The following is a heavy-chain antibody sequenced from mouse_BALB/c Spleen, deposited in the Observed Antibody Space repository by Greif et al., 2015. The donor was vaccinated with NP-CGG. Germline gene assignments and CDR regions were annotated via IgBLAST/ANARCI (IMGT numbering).Heavy chain of an antibody. CDR2: SNPGSSGI. CDR1: GYAFTNYF. D-gene: IGHD4-1*01. CDR3: ARKITGSFDY. Sequence: QVQLKQSGAELVRPGTSVRVSCKASGYAFTNYFIEWVKQRPGQGLEWIGVSNPGSSGINYNEKFKGKATLTADKSSSTAYMQLSSLTSDVSAVYFCARKITGSFDYWGQGTTLTVSS. V-gene: IGHV1-54*03. J-gene: IGHJ2*01.